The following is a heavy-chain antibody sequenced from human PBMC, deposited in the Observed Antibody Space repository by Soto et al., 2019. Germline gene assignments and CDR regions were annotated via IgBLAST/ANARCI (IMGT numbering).Heavy chain of an antibody. CDR1: GGTFSSYA. Sequence: QVQLVQSGAEVKKPGSSVKVSCKASGGTFSSYAISWVRQAPGQGLEWMGGIIPIFGTANYAQKFQGRVTITADESTSTAYMELGSLRSEDTAVYYCARYTVTTLHYYYGMDVWGQGTTVTVSS. V-gene: IGHV1-69*01. CDR2: IIPIFGTA. CDR3: ARYTVTTLHYYYGMDV. D-gene: IGHD4-17*01. J-gene: IGHJ6*02.